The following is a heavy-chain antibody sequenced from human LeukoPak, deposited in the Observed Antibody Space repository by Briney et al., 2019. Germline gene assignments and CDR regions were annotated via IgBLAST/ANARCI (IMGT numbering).Heavy chain of an antibody. J-gene: IGHJ5*02. CDR1: GFTFISYG. Sequence: PGGSLRLSCAASGFTFISYGMHWVRQAPGKGLEWVTFIKYDGGEKYYEDSVKGRFTIYRDNSRNTLYLQLNSLRAEDTATYYCARDPYNTILYRLASWGQGSTVAVSS. D-gene: IGHD3-10*01. V-gene: IGHV3-33*05. CDR2: IKYDGGEK. CDR3: ARDPYNTILYRLAS.